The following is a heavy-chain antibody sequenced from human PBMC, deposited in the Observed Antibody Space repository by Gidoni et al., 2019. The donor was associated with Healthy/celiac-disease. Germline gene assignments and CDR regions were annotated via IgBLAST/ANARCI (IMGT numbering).Heavy chain of an antibody. CDR2: IIPILGIA. J-gene: IGHJ4*02. Sequence: QVQLVQSGAEVKKPGSSVKVYCKASGGTFSSYAISWVRQAPGQGLEWMGRIIPILGIANYAQKFQGRVTITADKSTSTAYMELSSLRSEDTAVYYCATDTSYYDILTGYFDYWGQGTLVTVSS. V-gene: IGHV1-69*04. D-gene: IGHD3-9*01. CDR1: GGTFSSYA. CDR3: ATDTSYYDILTGYFDY.